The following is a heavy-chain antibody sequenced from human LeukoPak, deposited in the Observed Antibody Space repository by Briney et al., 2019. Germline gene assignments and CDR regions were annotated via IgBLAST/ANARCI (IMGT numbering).Heavy chain of an antibody. CDR1: GFTFSSHA. J-gene: IGHJ6*02. V-gene: IGHV3-7*03. Sequence: PWGSLRLSCAASGFTFSSHAMSWVRQAPGKGLEWVASINHNGNVNYYVDSVKGRFTISRDNAKNSLYLQMSNLRAEDTAVYFCARGGGLDVWGQGATVTVSS. CDR2: INHNGNVN. D-gene: IGHD3-16*01. CDR3: ARGGGLDV.